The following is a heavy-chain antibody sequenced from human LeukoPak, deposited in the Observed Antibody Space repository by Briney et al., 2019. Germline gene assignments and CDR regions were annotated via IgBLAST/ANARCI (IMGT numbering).Heavy chain of an antibody. CDR1: GGTFSSYA. J-gene: IGHJ5*02. CDR3: ARARMRYYDSSGYEDQYNWFDP. CDR2: IIPIFGTA. D-gene: IGHD3-22*01. Sequence: ASVKVSCKASGGTFSSYAISWVRQAPGQGLEWMGGIIPIFGTANYAQKFQGRVTITADESTSTAYMELSSLRSEDTAVYYCARARMRYYDSSGYEDQYNWFDPWGQGTLVTVSS. V-gene: IGHV1-69*13.